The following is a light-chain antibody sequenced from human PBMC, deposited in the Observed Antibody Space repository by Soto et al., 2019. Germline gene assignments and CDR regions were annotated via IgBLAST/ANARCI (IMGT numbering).Light chain of an antibody. CDR2: GAS. V-gene: IGKV3-20*01. J-gene: IGKJ5*01. CDR1: QSLTTSY. Sequence: EIVLTQSPGTLSLFPGERATLSCRASQSLTTSYLAWYQQKPGQAPRLLIYGASSWATGIPDRFSGSGSGTDFTLTISRLEPEDFSVYYCQQYGTSPTFGQGTRLEIK. CDR3: QQYGTSPT.